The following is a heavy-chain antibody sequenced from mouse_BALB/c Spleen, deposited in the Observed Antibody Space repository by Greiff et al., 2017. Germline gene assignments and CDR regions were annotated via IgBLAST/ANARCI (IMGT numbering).Heavy chain of an antibody. Sequence: EVKLVESGGGLVQPGGSRKLSCAASGFTFSSFGMHWVRQAPEKGLEWVAYISSGSSTIYYEDTVKGRFTISRDNPKNTLFLQMTSLRSEDTAMYYCARSYGKYDYYAMDYWGQGTSVTVSS. CDR1: GFTFSSFG. CDR2: ISSGSSTI. D-gene: IGHD2-10*02. V-gene: IGHV5-17*02. J-gene: IGHJ4*01. CDR3: ARSYGKYDYYAMDY.